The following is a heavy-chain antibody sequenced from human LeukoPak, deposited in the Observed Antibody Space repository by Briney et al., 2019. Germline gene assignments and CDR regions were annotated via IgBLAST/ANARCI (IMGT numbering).Heavy chain of an antibody. V-gene: IGHV3-66*01. D-gene: IGHD1-26*01. Sequence: GGPLRLSCAASGFTVSSNYMSWVRQAPGKGLEWVSIIYNADTTYYAGSVKGRFTVSRDNSKNTLYLQMNSLRAEDTAVYYCARGGSYLSAFDIWGQGTMVTVSS. CDR1: GFTVSSNY. CDR3: ARGGSYLSAFDI. CDR2: IYNADTT. J-gene: IGHJ3*02.